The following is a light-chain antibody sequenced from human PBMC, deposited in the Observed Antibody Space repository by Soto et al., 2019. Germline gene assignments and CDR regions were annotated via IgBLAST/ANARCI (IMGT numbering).Light chain of an antibody. CDR2: DNN. Sequence: VLTQPPSVSAAPGQKVTISCSGSSSNIGNNYVSWYQQLPGTAPKLLIYDNNKRPSGIPDRFSGSKSGTSATLGITGLQTGDEADYYCGTWDSSLSVGVFGGGTQLTVL. J-gene: IGLJ3*02. CDR1: SSNIGNNY. CDR3: GTWDSSLSVGV. V-gene: IGLV1-51*01.